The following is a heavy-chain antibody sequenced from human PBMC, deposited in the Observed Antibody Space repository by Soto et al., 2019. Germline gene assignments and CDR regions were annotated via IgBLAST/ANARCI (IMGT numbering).Heavy chain of an antibody. J-gene: IGHJ4*02. CDR3: AAGGIVGATTADY. V-gene: IGHV4-28*01. Sequence: QVQLQESGPGLVKPSDTLSLTCAVSGYSISSSNWWGWIRQPPGKGLGWIGYIYYSGSTYYNPSLKSRVTMSVDTSKNQFSLKLSSVTAVDTAVYYCAAGGIVGATTADYWGQGTLVTVSS. D-gene: IGHD1-26*01. CDR2: IYYSGST. CDR1: GYSISSSNW.